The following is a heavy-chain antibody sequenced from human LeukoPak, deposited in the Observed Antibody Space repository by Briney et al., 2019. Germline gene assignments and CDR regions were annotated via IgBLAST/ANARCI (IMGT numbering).Heavy chain of an antibody. J-gene: IGHJ6*03. Sequence: PGGSLRLSCAVSGFTFSDHYMGWIRQAPGKGLEWISYITDNGRNIYHADSVKGRFTISRDNAKNSLYLQMNRLRAEDTAVYYCAKEGSGYYYYYYMDVWGKGTTVTISS. CDR1: GFTFSDHY. CDR3: AKEGSGYYYYYYMDV. V-gene: IGHV3-11*04. D-gene: IGHD2-15*01. CDR2: ITDNGRNI.